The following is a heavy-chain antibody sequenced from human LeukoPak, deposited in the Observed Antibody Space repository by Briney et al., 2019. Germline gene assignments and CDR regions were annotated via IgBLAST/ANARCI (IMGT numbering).Heavy chain of an antibody. CDR1: GFIFSSYA. CDR3: AKCLLLTGGAVDY. D-gene: IGHD7-27*01. Sequence: PGGSLRLSCAASGFIFSSYAMSWVRQAPGKGLEWVSAISGSGGNTYYADSVKGRFTISRDNSKNTLYLQMNSLRAEDTAVYYCAKCLLLTGGAVDYWGQGTLVTVSS. V-gene: IGHV3-23*01. J-gene: IGHJ4*02. CDR2: ISGSGGNT.